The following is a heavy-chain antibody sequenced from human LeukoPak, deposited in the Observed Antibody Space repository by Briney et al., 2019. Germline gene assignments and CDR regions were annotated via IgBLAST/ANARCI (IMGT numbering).Heavy chain of an antibody. D-gene: IGHD6-19*01. CDR1: GGTFSSYA. Sequence: ASVKVSCKASGGTFSSYAISWVRQAPGQGLEWMGGIIPIFGTANYAQKFQGRVTITADKSTSTAYMELSSLRSEDTAVYYCTVAVAGTSDAFDIWGQGTMVTVSS. V-gene: IGHV1-69*06. CDR3: TVAVAGTSDAFDI. CDR2: IIPIFGTA. J-gene: IGHJ3*02.